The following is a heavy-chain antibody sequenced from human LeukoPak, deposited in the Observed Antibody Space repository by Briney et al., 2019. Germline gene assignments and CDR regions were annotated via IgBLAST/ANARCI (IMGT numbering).Heavy chain of an antibody. D-gene: IGHD5-18*01. Sequence: PSQTLSLTCTVSGGSISSGDYYWSWIRQPPGKGLEWLGYIYYSGSTYYNPSLKSRVTISVDTSKNQFSLKLSSVTAADTAVYYCARGYSYALRYFDYWGQGTLVTVSS. J-gene: IGHJ4*02. CDR2: IYYSGST. CDR3: ARGYSYALRYFDY. V-gene: IGHV4-30-4*08. CDR1: GGSISSGDYY.